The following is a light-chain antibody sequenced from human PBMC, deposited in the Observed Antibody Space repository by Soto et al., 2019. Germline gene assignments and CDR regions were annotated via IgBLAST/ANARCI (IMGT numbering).Light chain of an antibody. Sequence: IVLTQSPSTLSLSPGERATLSCRASQIVSSAYLAWYQQRPGQAPRLLIYAASTRATGIPDRFSGSGSGTDFTLTISRLEPEDFAVYYCQQSHNSFTFGQGTRLEIK. CDR2: AAS. CDR3: QQSHNSFT. V-gene: IGKV3-20*01. J-gene: IGKJ5*01. CDR1: QIVSSAY.